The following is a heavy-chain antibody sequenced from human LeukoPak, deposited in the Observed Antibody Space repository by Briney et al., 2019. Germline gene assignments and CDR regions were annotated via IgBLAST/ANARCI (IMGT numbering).Heavy chain of an antibody. Sequence: GESLKISRNSSGYTLTSYWIAWVRQLPGKGLEWMGIIYPGDSDTRYSPSFQGQVTISSDKSFTTVFLQWSSLKASDTAMYYCARSESGTLNRSDPWGQGTLVTVSS. V-gene: IGHV5-51*01. CDR3: ARSESGTLNRSDP. J-gene: IGHJ5*02. CDR2: IYPGDSDT. CDR1: GYTLTSYW. D-gene: IGHD1-14*01.